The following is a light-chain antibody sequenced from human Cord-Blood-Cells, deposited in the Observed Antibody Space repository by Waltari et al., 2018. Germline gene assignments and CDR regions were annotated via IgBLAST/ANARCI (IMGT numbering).Light chain of an antibody. J-gene: IGKJ3*01. Sequence: EIVMTQSPATLSVSPGERATLSCSASQSVSSNLAWYQQKPGQAPRLLIYGASTRATGIPARFSGSGSGTEFTLTISSLQSEDFAVYYCQQYNNWPPGFGPGTKVDIK. CDR3: QQYNNWPPG. CDR2: GAS. V-gene: IGKV3-15*01. CDR1: QSVSSN.